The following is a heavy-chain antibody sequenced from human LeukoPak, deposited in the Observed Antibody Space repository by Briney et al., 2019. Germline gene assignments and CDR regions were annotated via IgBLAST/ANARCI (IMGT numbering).Heavy chain of an antibody. J-gene: IGHJ4*02. CDR2: IYSGGST. V-gene: IGHV3-53*01. CDR1: GFTFKTYA. CDR3: ARDGRGSRATLN. D-gene: IGHD3-16*01. Sequence: PGGSLRLSCAASGFTFKTYAMSWVRQAPGKGLEWVSVIYSGGSTYYADSVKGRFTISRDNSKNTLYLQMNSLRAEDTAVYYCARDGRGSRATLNWGQGTLVTVSS.